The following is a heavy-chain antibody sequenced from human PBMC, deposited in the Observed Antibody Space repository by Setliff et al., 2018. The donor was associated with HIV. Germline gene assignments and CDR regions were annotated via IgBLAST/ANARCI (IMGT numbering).Heavy chain of an antibody. CDR2: ISYRGIT. V-gene: IGHV4-59*08. Sequence: SETLSLTCTVSGGSINDYYWTWIRQPPGKRLEWIGYISYRGITNYSHSLKSRVSMSVDTSKNQFSLRLSSVTATDTAIYFCARGLRSDNYYFHGRDVWGQGTTVTVS. CDR1: GGSINDYY. CDR3: ARGLRSDNYYFHGRDV. D-gene: IGHD5-12*01. J-gene: IGHJ6*02.